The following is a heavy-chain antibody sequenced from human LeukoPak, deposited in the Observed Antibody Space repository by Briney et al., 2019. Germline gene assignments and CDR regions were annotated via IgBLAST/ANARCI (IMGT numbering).Heavy chain of an antibody. D-gene: IGHD3-16*01. V-gene: IGHV3-53*01. J-gene: IGHJ4*02. Sequence: GGSLRLSCAASGFTVSNNYMSCVRQAPGEWLGWVSIIYSGGSTDYADSVKGRFTISRDNSKNTLHLQMKSLRADDTAVYYCGSSPYVWGIDHWGQGTPVTVSS. CDR2: IYSGGST. CDR3: GSSPYVWGIDH. CDR1: GFTVSNNY.